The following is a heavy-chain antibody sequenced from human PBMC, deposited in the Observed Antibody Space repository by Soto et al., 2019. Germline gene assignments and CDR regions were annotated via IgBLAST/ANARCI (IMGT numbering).Heavy chain of an antibody. CDR1: GFTFSSYA. D-gene: IGHD2-2*01. CDR2: ISGSGGST. Sequence: EVQLLESGGGLVQPGGSLRLSCAASGFTFSSYAMSWVRQAPGKGLEWVSAISGSGGSTYYADSVKGRFTISRDNSKNTLYLQMNSLRAEDTAVYYCAKGSTRGYCSSTSFYGSNGYFDYWGQGTLVTVSS. J-gene: IGHJ4*02. V-gene: IGHV3-23*01. CDR3: AKGSTRGYCSSTSFYGSNGYFDY.